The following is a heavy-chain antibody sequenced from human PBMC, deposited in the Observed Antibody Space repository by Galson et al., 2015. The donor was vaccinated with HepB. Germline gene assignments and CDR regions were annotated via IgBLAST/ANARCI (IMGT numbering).Heavy chain of an antibody. J-gene: IGHJ6*02. V-gene: IGHV1-46*01. D-gene: IGHD4-23*01. CDR2: INPSGGST. CDR1: GYTFTSYY. CDR3: TTAGELPYYYYGTDV. Sequence: SVKVSCKASGYTFTSYYMHWVRQAPGQGLEWMGIINPSGGSTSYAQKFQGRVTMTRDTSTSTVYMELSSLRSEDTAVYYCTTAGELPYYYYGTDVWGQGTTVTVSS.